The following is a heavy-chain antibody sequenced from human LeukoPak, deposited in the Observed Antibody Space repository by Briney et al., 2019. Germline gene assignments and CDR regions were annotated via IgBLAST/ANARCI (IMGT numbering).Heavy chain of an antibody. CDR3: ATNPPYPTLVPDY. CDR1: GYSFTSYW. D-gene: IGHD6-13*01. CDR2: IDPSDSYT. J-gene: IGHJ4*02. Sequence: GESLKISCKGSGYSFTSYWISWVRQMPGKGLERMGRIDPSDSYTNYSPSFQGHVTISADKSISTAYLQWSSLKASDTAMYYCATNPPYPTLVPDYWGQGTLVTVSS. V-gene: IGHV5-10-1*01.